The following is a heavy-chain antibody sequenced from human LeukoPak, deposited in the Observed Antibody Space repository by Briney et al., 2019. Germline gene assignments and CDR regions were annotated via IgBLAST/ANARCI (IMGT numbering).Heavy chain of an antibody. CDR1: GFTFSTFA. D-gene: IGHD4-17*01. Sequence: GGSLRLSCAASGFTFSTFAMTWVHQAPGKGLEWVSSITGTHYTTYNTDSVKGRFTISRDNSKNTLYLQMNSLRADDTAVYYCTKDPNGDYVGAFDPWGQGTLVTVSS. CDR3: TKDPNGDYVGAFDP. J-gene: IGHJ5*02. CDR2: ITGTHYTT. V-gene: IGHV3-23*01.